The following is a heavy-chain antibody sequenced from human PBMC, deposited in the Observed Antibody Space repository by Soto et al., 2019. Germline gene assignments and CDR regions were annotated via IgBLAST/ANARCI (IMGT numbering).Heavy chain of an antibody. D-gene: IGHD2-15*01. V-gene: IGHV1-46*01. CDR1: GHTFSSYY. J-gene: IGHJ5*02. CDR2: INPSGPRS. Sequence: GASAKVPCTASGHTFSSYYMHWVRQAPGQGLEWVGVINPSGPRSRYAQEFQGRVTMARDTSTSTVYMEMSSLTSEDTAVYYCARDQTYCTGGSCYPWFDPWGQGTLVTVSS. CDR3: ARDQTYCTGGSCYPWFDP.